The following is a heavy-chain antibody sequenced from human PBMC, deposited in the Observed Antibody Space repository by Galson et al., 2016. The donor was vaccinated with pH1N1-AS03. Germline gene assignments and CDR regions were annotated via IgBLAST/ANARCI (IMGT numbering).Heavy chain of an antibody. CDR2: ISDDGNNI. CDR1: GFTFMNYW. V-gene: IGHV3-74*01. J-gene: IGHJ3*01. Sequence: SLRLSCAASGFTFMNYWMHWVRQVPGKGLMWVSRISDDGNNILYADSVKGRFTISRDNVKNTLYLQMNSLKEEDTALYYCARDQSVRGQTTYDVWGQGTKVIVSS. D-gene: IGHD1-1*01. CDR3: ARDQSVRGQTTYDV.